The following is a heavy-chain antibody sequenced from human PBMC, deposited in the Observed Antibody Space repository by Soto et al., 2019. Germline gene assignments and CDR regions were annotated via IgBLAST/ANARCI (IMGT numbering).Heavy chain of an antibody. V-gene: IGHV4-59*08. CDR2: IYYSGST. J-gene: IGHJ6*03. Sequence: SETLSLTCTVSGGSISSYYWSWIRQPPGKGLEWIGYIYYSGSTNYNPSLKSRVTISVDTSKNQFSLKLSSVTAADTAVYYCARLGFGVAPAATRDYYYYYYMDVWGKGTTVTVSS. CDR1: GGSISSYY. CDR3: ARLGFGVAPAATRDYYYYYYMDV. D-gene: IGHD2-2*01.